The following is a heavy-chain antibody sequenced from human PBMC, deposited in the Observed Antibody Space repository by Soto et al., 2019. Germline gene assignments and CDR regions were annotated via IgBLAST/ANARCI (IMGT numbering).Heavy chain of an antibody. CDR3: ARVLVVVAAADAFDI. J-gene: IGHJ3*02. CDR2: ISASGGNT. D-gene: IGHD2-15*01. Sequence: ASVKVSCKASGYTFTSYGISWVRQAPGQGLEWMGIISASGGNTNYAQKLQGRVTMTTDTSTSTVYMELSSLRSEDTAVYYCARVLVVVAAADAFDIWGQGTMVTVSS. V-gene: IGHV1-18*01. CDR1: GYTFTSYG.